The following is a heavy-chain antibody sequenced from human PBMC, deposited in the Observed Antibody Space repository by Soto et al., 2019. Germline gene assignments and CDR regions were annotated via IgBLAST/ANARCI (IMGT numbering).Heavy chain of an antibody. V-gene: IGHV1-69*04. D-gene: IGHD3-22*01. CDR3: TTDVWLVKSTDY. CDR2: IIPILGIA. CDR1: GGTFSSYT. Sequence: GASVKVSCKASGGTFSSYTISWVRQAPGQGLEWMGRIIPILGIANYAQKFQGRVTMTRDTSTSTVYMELSSLRSEDTAVYYCTTDVWLVKSTDYWGQGALVTVSS. J-gene: IGHJ4*02.